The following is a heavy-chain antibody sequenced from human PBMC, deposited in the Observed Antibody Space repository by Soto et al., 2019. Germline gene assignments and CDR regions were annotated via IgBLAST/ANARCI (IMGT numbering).Heavy chain of an antibody. Sequence: QVQLAQSGPEVKKPGASVKVSCKAFGYTFTGYFMHWVRQAPGQGLEWLGWINPNSGATKYAQKFQCRVTLTRDTSINTAYMEMSMLRSDDTAVYYCARGGGTILAPLPWGQGTLVTVSS. V-gene: IGHV1-2*02. CDR2: INPNSGAT. CDR1: GYTFTGYF. CDR3: ARGGGTILAPLP. D-gene: IGHD3-3*01. J-gene: IGHJ5*02.